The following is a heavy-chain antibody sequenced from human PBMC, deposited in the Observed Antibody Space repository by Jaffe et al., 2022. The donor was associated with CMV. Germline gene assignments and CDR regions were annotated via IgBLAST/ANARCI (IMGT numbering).Heavy chain of an antibody. V-gene: IGHV5-51*01. J-gene: IGHJ5*02. Sequence: EVKLLQSGAEVKQSGESLKISCEGSGYNFATYWIAWVRQTPGKGLEWVGVIYPDDSDARYSPSFEGQVTISADKSINTVYLQWPSLKASDSAMYYCARRDCSSTDCPADWFDPWGQGTLVTVSS. CDR3: ARRDCSSTDCPADWFDP. D-gene: IGHD2-2*01. CDR2: IYPDDSDA. CDR1: GYNFATYW.